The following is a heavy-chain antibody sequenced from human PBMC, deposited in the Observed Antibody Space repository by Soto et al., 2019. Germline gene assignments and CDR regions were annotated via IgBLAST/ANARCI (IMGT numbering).Heavy chain of an antibody. J-gene: IGHJ4*02. Sequence: EVQLVESGGGLVQPGGSLRLSCAASGFTFSSYAMHWVRQAPGKGLEYVSAISSNGGSTYYANSVKGRFTISRDNSKNTLYLQMCSLRAAAMGVYYCASDMGGYSGSVLDYWGQGTLVTVSS. CDR3: ASDMGGYSGSVLDY. D-gene: IGHD5-12*01. CDR1: GFTFSSYA. CDR2: ISSNGGST. V-gene: IGHV3-64*01.